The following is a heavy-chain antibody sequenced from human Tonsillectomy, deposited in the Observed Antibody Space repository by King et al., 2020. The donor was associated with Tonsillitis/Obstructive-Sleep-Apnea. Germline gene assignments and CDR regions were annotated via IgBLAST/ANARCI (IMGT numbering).Heavy chain of an antibody. J-gene: IGHJ4*02. CDR2: ISYDGSNK. V-gene: IGHV3-30*04. D-gene: IGHD3-3*01. CDR1: GFTFSSYA. CDR3: ARGEKTIFGVVIRNYFDY. Sequence: VQLVESGGGVVQPGRSLRLSCAASGFTFSSYAMHWVRQAPGKGLEWVAVISYDGSNKYYADSVKGRFTISRDNSKNTLYLQMNSLRAEETAVYYCARGEKTIFGVVIRNYFDYWGQGTLVTVSS.